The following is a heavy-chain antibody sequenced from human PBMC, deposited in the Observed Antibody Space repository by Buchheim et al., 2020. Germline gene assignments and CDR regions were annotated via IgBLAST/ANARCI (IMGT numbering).Heavy chain of an antibody. V-gene: IGHV3-23*01. D-gene: IGHD6-19*01. Sequence: EVQLLESGGGLIQPGGSLRLSCAASGFTFNSSAMSWVRQAPGKGLEWVSGISVSGGSTYYAESVKGPFTISRDNSTHTLYLQMNSLRAEDTAVYYCAKTRDSSGSFMLNWGQGTL. CDR2: ISVSGGST. CDR1: GFTFNSSA. J-gene: IGHJ4*02. CDR3: AKTRDSSGSFMLN.